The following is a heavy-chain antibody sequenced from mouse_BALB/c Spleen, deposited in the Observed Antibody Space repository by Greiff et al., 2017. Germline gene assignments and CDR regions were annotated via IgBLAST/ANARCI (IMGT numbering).Heavy chain of an antibody. V-gene: IGHV1-14*01. CDR3: ARQGYGYDDYAMDY. CDR2: INPYNDGT. J-gene: IGHJ4*01. D-gene: IGHD2-2*01. Sequence: EVQLQQSGPELVKPGASVKMSCKASGYTFTSYVMHWVKQKPGQGLEWIGYINPYNDGTKYNEKFKGKATLTSDKSSSTAYMELSSLTSEDTAVYYCARQGYGYDDYAMDYWGQGTSVTVSS. CDR1: GYTFTSYV.